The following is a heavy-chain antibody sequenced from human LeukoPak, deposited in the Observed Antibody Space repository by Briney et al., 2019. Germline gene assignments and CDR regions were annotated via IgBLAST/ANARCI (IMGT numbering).Heavy chain of an antibody. D-gene: IGHD6-13*01. CDR3: ARRIAAAGTGPFFY. J-gene: IGHJ4*02. V-gene: IGHV1-46*01. CDR1: GFTFTSSA. CDR2: INPSGGST. Sequence: GTSVKVSCKASGFTFTSSAVHWVRQAPGQGLEWMGIINPSGGSTNYAQKFQGRVTITADESTSTAYMELSSLRSEDTAVYYCARRIAAAGTGPFFYWGQGTLVTVSS.